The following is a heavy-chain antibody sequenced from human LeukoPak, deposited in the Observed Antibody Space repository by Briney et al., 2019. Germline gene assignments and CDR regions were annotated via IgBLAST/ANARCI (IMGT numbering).Heavy chain of an antibody. CDR3: AREILLRHFDW. CDR1: GFTVSSNY. V-gene: IGHV3-53*01. Sequence: PGGSLRLSCAASGFTVSSNYMTWVRQAPGKGLKWFSVIYSDGSTYYADSVKGRFTISRDNFKNTLYFQMNSLRAEDTAVYFCAREILLRHFDWWGQGTLVTVSS. J-gene: IGHJ4*02. CDR2: IYSDGST. D-gene: IGHD3-3*01.